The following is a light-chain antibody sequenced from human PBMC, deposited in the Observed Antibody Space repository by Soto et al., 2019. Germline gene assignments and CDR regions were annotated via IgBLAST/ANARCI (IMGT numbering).Light chain of an antibody. Sequence: DIQMTQSPSFVSASVGDRVTITCRASQDISTWLAWYQQKPGRAPNLLIYTASSLQSGVPSRFSGSGSGTDFTLTISTLLPEDSATYYGQQANIFPYTFGQGTKLEIK. V-gene: IGKV1-12*01. CDR1: QDISTW. J-gene: IGKJ2*01. CDR3: QQANIFPYT. CDR2: TAS.